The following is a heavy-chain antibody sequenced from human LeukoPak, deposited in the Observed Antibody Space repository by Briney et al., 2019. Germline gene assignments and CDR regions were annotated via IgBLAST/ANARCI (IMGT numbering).Heavy chain of an antibody. D-gene: IGHD3-22*01. Sequence: GGSLRLSWAASGFTFDDYAMHWVRQAPGKGLEWVSGISWNSGSIGYADSVKGRFTISRDNAKNSLYLQMNSLRAEDTALYYCAKDALEYYYDSSGYDYYYYYGMDVWGQGTTVTVSS. CDR2: ISWNSGSI. V-gene: IGHV3-9*01. CDR1: GFTFDDYA. CDR3: AKDALEYYYDSSGYDYYYYYGMDV. J-gene: IGHJ6*02.